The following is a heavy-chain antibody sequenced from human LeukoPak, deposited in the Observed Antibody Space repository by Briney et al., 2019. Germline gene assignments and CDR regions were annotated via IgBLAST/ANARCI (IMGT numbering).Heavy chain of an antibody. Sequence: SETLSLTCTVSGGSISSYYWSWIRQPPGKGLEWIGYIYYSGSTNYDPSLKSRVTISVDTSKNQFSLKLSSVTAADTAVYYCARRNGFYFDYWGQGTLVTVSS. D-gene: IGHD1-14*01. V-gene: IGHV4-59*01. J-gene: IGHJ4*02. CDR1: GGSISSYY. CDR3: ARRNGFYFDY. CDR2: IYYSGST.